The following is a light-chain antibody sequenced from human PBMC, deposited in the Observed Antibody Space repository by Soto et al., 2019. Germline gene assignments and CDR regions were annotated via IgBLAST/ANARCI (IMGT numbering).Light chain of an antibody. CDR2: GNN. CDR1: SANIGAAYN. Sequence: QSALAQPPSVSGAPGQRVTISCTGSSANIGAAYNVDWYQQLPGTAPKLLIYGNNNRPSGVPARFSGSKSGTSASLAIAGLQAEDEGDYYCQSYDSRLSGYVFGNGTKATV. CDR3: QSYDSRLSGYV. V-gene: IGLV1-40*01. J-gene: IGLJ1*01.